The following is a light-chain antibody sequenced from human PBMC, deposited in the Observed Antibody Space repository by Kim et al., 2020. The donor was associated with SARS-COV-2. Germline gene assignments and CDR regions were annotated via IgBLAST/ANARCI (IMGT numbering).Light chain of an antibody. V-gene: IGLV3-21*04. CDR2: YDR. CDR3: QVGDSSSDHV. J-gene: IGLJ1*01. Sequence: SYELTQPPSVSVAPGKTARITCGGNNIGNKNAHWYQQKPGQAPVLVIYYDRDRPSGIPERFSGSNSGNTATLTISRVEAGDEADYYCQVGDSSSDHVFGAGTKLTVL. CDR1: NIGNKN.